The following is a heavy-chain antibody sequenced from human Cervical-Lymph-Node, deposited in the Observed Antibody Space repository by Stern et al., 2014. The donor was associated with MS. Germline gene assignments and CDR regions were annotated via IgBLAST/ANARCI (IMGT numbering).Heavy chain of an antibody. CDR3: ARGVDYGYGYDY. CDR2: VYSGGTT. J-gene: IGHJ4*02. CDR1: GFTVSSNY. Sequence: VQLVESGGDLVQPGGSLRLSCAASGFTVSSNYMSWVRQAPGKGLEWVSVVYSGGTTYYADSVKGRFTISRDKSKNTLYLQMNSLRAEDTAVYYCARGVDYGYGYDYWGQGTLVTVSS. V-gene: IGHV3-66*02. D-gene: IGHD5-18*01.